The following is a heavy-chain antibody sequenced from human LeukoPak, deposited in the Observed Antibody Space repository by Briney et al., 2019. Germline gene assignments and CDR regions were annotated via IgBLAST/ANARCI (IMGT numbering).Heavy chain of an antibody. D-gene: IGHD3-9*01. Sequence: GGSLRLSCAASGFTFSSYSMNWVRQAPGKGLEWVSPISSSSYIYYADSVKGRFTISRDNAKNSLYLQMNSLRAEDTAVYYCARGAVLRYFDWLLSPLDYWGQGALVTVSS. CDR3: ARGAVLRYFDWLLSPLDY. CDR2: ISSSSYI. CDR1: GFTFSSYS. J-gene: IGHJ4*02. V-gene: IGHV3-21*01.